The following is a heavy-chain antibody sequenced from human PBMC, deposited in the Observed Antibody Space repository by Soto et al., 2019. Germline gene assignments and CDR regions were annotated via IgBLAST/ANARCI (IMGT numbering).Heavy chain of an antibody. CDR1: GGTFSSYA. V-gene: IGHV1-69*13. J-gene: IGHJ6*02. CDR2: IIPIFGTA. D-gene: IGHD3-22*01. Sequence: ASVKVSCKASGGTFSSYAISWVRQAPGQGLEWMGGIIPIFGTANYAQKFQGRVTITADESTSTAYVELSSLRSEDTAVYYCARVNNYYDSSGYYYRGYYYGMDVWGQGTTVTVSS. CDR3: ARVNNYYDSSGYYYRGYYYGMDV.